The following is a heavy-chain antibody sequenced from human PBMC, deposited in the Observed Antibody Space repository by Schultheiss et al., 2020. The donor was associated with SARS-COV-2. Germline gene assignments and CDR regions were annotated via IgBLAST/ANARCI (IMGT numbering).Heavy chain of an antibody. Sequence: GGSLRLSCAASGYSFTSYWIGWVRQMPGKGLEWMGIIYPGDSDTRYSPSFQGQVTFSADKYIGTAYLQWSSLKASDTAMYYCARRYCSGGSCYLAFDIWGQGTMVTVSS. CDR2: IYPGDSDT. CDR3: ARRYCSGGSCYLAFDI. CDR1: GYSFTSYW. J-gene: IGHJ3*02. D-gene: IGHD2-15*01. V-gene: IGHV5-51*01.